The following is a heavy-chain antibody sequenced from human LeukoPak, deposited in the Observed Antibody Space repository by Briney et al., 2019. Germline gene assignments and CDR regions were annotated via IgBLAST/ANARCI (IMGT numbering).Heavy chain of an antibody. D-gene: IGHD2-8*01. CDR1: GASFNTYY. CDR2: VKHDGDT. V-gene: IGHV4-34*01. J-gene: IGHJ5*01. Sequence: KPSETLSLTCAVYGASFNTYYWTWIRQSPDKGQEWIGEVKHDGDTNVNPSLRSRVVMSVDASKNQFSLKMTSVTAADTAIYFCARGPVALPNDRLSLFFDFWGQGTLVTVSS. CDR3: ARGPVALPNDRLSLFFDF.